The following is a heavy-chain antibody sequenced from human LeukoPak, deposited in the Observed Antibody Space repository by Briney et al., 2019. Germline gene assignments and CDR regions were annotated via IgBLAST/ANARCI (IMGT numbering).Heavy chain of an antibody. CDR3: ARQTGSGLFILP. CDR2: IYYTGNT. Sequence: SETLSLTCTVSDGSISSSTYYWAWIRQPPGMGLEWIGSIYYTGNTYYNASLKSQVSISIDTSKNQFSLKLTSVTAADTAVYYCARQTGSGLFILPGGQGTLVTVSS. D-gene: IGHD3/OR15-3a*01. CDR1: DGSISSSTYY. J-gene: IGHJ4*02. V-gene: IGHV4-39*01.